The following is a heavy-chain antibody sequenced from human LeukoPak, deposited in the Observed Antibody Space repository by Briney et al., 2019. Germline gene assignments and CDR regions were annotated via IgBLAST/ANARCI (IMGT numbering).Heavy chain of an antibody. D-gene: IGHD3-9*01. CDR3: ATSHY. V-gene: IGHV1-2*02. CDR1: GYTFTGYY. CDR2: INPNSGGT. Sequence: ASVKVSCKASGYTFTGYYLHWVRQAPGQGLEWMGWINPNSGGTNYAQRFQGKISMTRDTSISTAYMELNRLRSDDTAVYHCATSHYWGQGTLVTVSS. J-gene: IGHJ4*02.